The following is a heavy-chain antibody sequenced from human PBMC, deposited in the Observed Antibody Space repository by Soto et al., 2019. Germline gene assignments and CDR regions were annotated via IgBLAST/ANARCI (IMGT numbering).Heavy chain of an antibody. CDR3: ARGYASGSGVFDS. Sequence: PGGSLRLSCAASGFTFSSYGMHWVRQAPDKGLEWVAAISGSGGSTYYADSVKGRFTTSRDNSKNTLYLQMNSLRTEDTAIYYCARGYASGSGVFDSWGQGALVTVSS. D-gene: IGHD3-10*01. CDR1: GFTFSSYG. CDR2: ISGSGGST. J-gene: IGHJ4*02. V-gene: IGHV3-23*01.